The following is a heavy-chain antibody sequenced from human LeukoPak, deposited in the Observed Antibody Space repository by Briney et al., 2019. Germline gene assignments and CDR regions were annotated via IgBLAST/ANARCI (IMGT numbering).Heavy chain of an antibody. D-gene: IGHD2-2*01. V-gene: IGHV1-69*05. Sequence: SVKVSCKASGGTFSSYAISWVRQAPGQGLEWMGGIIPIFGTANYAQKFLGRVTITTDESTSKAYMELSSLRSEDTAVYYCARDRGCSSTSCYRLSHFDYWGQGTLVTVSS. CDR2: IIPIFGTA. J-gene: IGHJ4*02. CDR1: GGTFSSYA. CDR3: ARDRGCSSTSCYRLSHFDY.